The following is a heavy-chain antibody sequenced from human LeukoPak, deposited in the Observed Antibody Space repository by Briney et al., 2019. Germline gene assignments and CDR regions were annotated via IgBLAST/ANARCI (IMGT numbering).Heavy chain of an antibody. Sequence: SETLSLTCTVSGGSISNKYWSWIRQPPGKGLEWIGYIYYSGSTNYNPSLKSRVTISVDTSKNQFSLKLSSVTAADTAVYYCARNSRSGYDFDYWGQGTLVTVSS. CDR2: IYYSGST. J-gene: IGHJ4*02. D-gene: IGHD5-12*01. CDR1: GGSISNKY. V-gene: IGHV4-59*01. CDR3: ARNSRSGYDFDY.